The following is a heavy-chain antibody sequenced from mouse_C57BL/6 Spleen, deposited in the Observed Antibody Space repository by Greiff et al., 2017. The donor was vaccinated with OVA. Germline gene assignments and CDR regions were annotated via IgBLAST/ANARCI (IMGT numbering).Heavy chain of an antibody. Sequence: VQLQQPGAELVMPGASVKLSCKASGYTFTSYWMHWVKQRPGQDLEWIGEIDPSDSYTNYNQKFKGKSTLTVDKSSSTAYMQLSSLTSEDSAVYYCARDYSNYLDYWGQGTSVTVSS. J-gene: IGHJ4*01. V-gene: IGHV1-69*01. CDR3: ARDYSNYLDY. D-gene: IGHD2-5*01. CDR1: GYTFTSYW. CDR2: IDPSDSYT.